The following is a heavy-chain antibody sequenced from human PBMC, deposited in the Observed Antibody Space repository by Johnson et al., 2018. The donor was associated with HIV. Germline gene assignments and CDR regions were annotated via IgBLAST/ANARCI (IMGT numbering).Heavy chain of an antibody. CDR2: ISYDGSDT. V-gene: IGHV3-30*03. D-gene: IGHD1-26*01. CDR1: RFTFSTYG. Sequence: QMLLVESGGGVVQPGRSLRLSCAASRFTFSTYGMHWVRQAPGKGLEWVAVISYDGSDTTYGDTVMGRFTISRDDAKNTLYLQMNSLRAGDTAVYYCARGSGSYGDAFDIWGQGTMVTVSS. CDR3: ARGSGSYGDAFDI. J-gene: IGHJ3*02.